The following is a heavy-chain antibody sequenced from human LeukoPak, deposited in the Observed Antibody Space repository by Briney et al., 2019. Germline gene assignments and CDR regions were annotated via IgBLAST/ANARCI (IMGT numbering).Heavy chain of an antibody. Sequence: ASVKVSCKASGYTFTSYYMHWVRRAPGQGLEWMGIINPSGGSTSYAQKFQGRVTMTRDTSTSTVYMELSSLRSEDTAVYYCARAPHTGGGPRRLDYWGQGTLVTVSS. CDR2: INPSGGST. V-gene: IGHV1-46*01. CDR3: ARAPHTGGGPRRLDY. CDR1: GYTFTSYY. D-gene: IGHD2-15*01. J-gene: IGHJ4*02.